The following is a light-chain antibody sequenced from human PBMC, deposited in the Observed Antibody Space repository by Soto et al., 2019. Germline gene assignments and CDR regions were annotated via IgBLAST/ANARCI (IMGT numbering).Light chain of an antibody. CDR2: GAL. J-gene: IGKJ2*01. CDR3: QQYGSSPPYT. V-gene: IGKV3-20*01. Sequence: EIVLTQSPGTLSLSPGERATLSCRASQSVSSNYLAWYQQKPGQAPRLLIYGALNRATGIPDRFSASGSGTDFTLTISRLEPEDFAMYYCQQYGSSPPYTFGQGTKLEIK. CDR1: QSVSSNY.